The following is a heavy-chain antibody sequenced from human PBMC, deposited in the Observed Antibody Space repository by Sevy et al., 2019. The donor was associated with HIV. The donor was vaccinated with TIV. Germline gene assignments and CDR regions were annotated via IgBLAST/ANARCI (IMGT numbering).Heavy chain of an antibody. V-gene: IGHV1-2*06. D-gene: IGHD6-13*01. CDR2: INPNSGGT. CDR1: GYTFTGYY. Sequence: ASVKVSYKASGYTFTGYYMHWVRQAPGQGLEWMGRINPNSGGTNYAQKFQGRVTMTRDTSISTAYMELSRLRSDDTAVYYCARDDSSRSPFDYWGQGTLVTVSS. J-gene: IGHJ4*02. CDR3: ARDDSSRSPFDY.